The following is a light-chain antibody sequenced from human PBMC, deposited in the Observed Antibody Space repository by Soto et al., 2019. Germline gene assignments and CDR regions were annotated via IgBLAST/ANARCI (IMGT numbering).Light chain of an antibody. CDR2: DAS. CDR3: QQQGRSWIT. J-gene: IGKJ5*01. Sequence: DIQVTQSPPTLSASVGDRVTITCRASQTISTWMAWYQQKPGKAPKLLVYDASTLQSGVASRFSGSGSGTDFTLTISRLEPEDFAVYYCQQQGRSWITFGQGTRLEIK. V-gene: IGKV1-5*01. CDR1: QTISTW.